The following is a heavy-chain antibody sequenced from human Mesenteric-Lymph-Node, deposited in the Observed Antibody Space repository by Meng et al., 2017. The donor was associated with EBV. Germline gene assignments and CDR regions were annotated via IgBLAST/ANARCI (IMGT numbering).Heavy chain of an antibody. V-gene: IGHV3-74*01. CDR1: GFTFSSYW. J-gene: IGHJ5*02. CDR3: ARDRDSSSWSQWSWFDP. CDR2: INNDGSST. D-gene: IGHD6-13*01. Sequence: EVQLVESXGGLVQPGGSLRRSCAAAGFTFSSYWMHWVRQAPGKGLVWVSRINNDGSSTSYADSVKGRFTISRDNAKNTLYLQMNSLRAEDTAVYYCARDRDSSSWSQWSWFDPGGQGTLVTVSS.